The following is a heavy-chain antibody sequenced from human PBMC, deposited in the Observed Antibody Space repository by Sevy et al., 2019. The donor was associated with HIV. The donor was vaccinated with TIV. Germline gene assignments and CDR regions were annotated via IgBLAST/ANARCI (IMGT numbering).Heavy chain of an antibody. CDR2: ISYDGSNK. CDR3: ARNREGRRWLQFDY. Sequence: GGSLRLSCAASGFTFSSYAMHWVRQAPGKGLEWVAVISYDGSNKYYADSVKGRFTISRDNSKNTLYLQMNSLRAEDSAVYYCARNREGRRWLQFDYWGQGTLVTVSS. CDR1: GFTFSSYA. D-gene: IGHD5-12*01. V-gene: IGHV3-30-3*01. J-gene: IGHJ4*02.